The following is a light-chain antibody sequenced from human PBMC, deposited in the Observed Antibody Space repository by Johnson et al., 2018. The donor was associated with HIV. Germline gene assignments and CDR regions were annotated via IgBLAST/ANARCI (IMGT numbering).Light chain of an antibody. V-gene: IGLV1-51*02. CDR2: EHT. CDR1: SANIGNNY. J-gene: IGLJ1*01. CDR3: GTWDTSLSAGGV. Sequence: QSVLTQPPSVSAAPGQKVTISCSGSSANIGNNYVSWYQQLPGTAPKLLIYEHTKRPSGIPDRFSGSKSGTSATLDITGLQTGDEADYYCGTWDTSLSAGGVFGSGTKVTVL.